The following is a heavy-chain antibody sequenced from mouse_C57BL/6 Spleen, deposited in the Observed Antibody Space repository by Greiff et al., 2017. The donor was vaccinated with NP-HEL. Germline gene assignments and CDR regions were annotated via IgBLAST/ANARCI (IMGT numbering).Heavy chain of an antibody. CDR1: GYTFTSYW. D-gene: IGHD1-1*01. J-gene: IGHJ3*01. CDR3: ARSPYYGSSTWFAY. Sequence: QVQLQQPGAELVKPGASVKMSCKASGYTFTSYWITWVKQRPGQGLEWIGDIYPGSGSTNYNEKFKSKATLTVDTSSSTAYMQLSSLTSEDSAVYYGARSPYYGSSTWFAYWGQGTLVTVSA. V-gene: IGHV1-55*01. CDR2: IYPGSGST.